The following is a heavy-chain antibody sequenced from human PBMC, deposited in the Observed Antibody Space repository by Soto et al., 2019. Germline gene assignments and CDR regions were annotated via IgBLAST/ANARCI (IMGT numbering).Heavy chain of an antibody. J-gene: IGHJ6*02. Sequence: SETLSLTCAVYGGSFSGYYWSWIRQPPGKGLEWIGEINHSGSTNYNPSLKSRVTISVDTSKNQFSLKLSSVTAADTAVYYCARVRSGYYRYYGMDVWGQGTTVTVSS. V-gene: IGHV4-34*01. CDR2: INHSGST. CDR3: ARVRSGYYRYYGMDV. CDR1: GGSFSGYY. D-gene: IGHD3-3*01.